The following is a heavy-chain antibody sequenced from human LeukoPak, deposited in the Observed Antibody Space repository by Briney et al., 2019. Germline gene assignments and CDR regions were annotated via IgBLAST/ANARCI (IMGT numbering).Heavy chain of an antibody. V-gene: IGHV3-9*03. D-gene: IGHD2-15*01. J-gene: IGHJ4*02. Sequence: GGSLRLSCAASGFTFDDYAMHWVRQAPGKGLEWVSGISWNSGSIGYADSVKGRFTISRDNAKNSLYLQMNSLRAEDMALYYCARDLRGGEAYWGQGTLVTVSS. CDR3: ARDLRGGEAY. CDR1: GFTFDDYA. CDR2: ISWNSGSI.